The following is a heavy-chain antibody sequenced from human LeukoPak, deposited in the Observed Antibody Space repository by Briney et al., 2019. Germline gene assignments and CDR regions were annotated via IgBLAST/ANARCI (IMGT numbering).Heavy chain of an antibody. V-gene: IGHV4-59*12. D-gene: IGHD5-24*01. Sequence: PSEALSLTCQVSRGSIISYYWSSIRQPPRKGREWSGYIYYSGGTYYNPSLKNRVTISLDTSKNHFSLNMSSLTAADMAVSYCAGGDDFDAFVIWGKGTMVTVSS. CDR1: RGSIISYY. CDR2: IYYSGGT. CDR3: AGGDDFDAFVI. J-gene: IGHJ3*02.